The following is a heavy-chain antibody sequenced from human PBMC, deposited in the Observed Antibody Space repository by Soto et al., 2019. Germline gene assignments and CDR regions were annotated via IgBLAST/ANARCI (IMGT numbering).Heavy chain of an antibody. V-gene: IGHV3-73*01. CDR2: IRSKANSYAT. J-gene: IGHJ6*03. D-gene: IGHD6-6*01. CDR3: TRHSDQGYSSSISLYYYYYMDV. Sequence: GGSLRLSCAASGFTFSGSAMHWVRQASGKGLEWVGRIRSKANSYATAYAASVKGRFTISRDESKNTAYLQMNSLKTEDTAVYYCTRHSDQGYSSSISLYYYYYMDVWGKGTTVTVSS. CDR1: GFTFSGSA.